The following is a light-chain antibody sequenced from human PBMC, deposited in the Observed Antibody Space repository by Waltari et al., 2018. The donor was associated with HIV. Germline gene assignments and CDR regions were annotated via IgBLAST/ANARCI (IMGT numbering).Light chain of an antibody. J-gene: IGKJ4*01. Sequence: DIVMTQSPDSLAVSLGERVTISCRSSRTVFYNYNSQNYLAWYQQKPGQPPRVLFYWSSTRAAGVPDRFSGSGSGTDFSLTISGLQAEDVALYYCQQYYSLPTTFGGGTKVEIK. V-gene: IGKV4-1*01. CDR3: QQYYSLPTT. CDR2: WSS. CDR1: RTVFYNYNSQNY.